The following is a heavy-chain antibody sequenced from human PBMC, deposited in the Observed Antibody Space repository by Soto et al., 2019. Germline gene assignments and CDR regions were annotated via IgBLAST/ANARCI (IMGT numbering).Heavy chain of an antibody. D-gene: IGHD5-18*01. V-gene: IGHV4-59*01. CDR2: IYYSGST. Sequence: PSETLSLTCTVSGGSISSYYWSWIRQPPGKGLEWIGYIYYSGSTNYNPSHKSRVTISVDTSKNQFSLKLSSLTAADTAVYYWARRYGKNAFDIWGQGTMVTVSS. J-gene: IGHJ3*02. CDR1: GGSISSYY. CDR3: ARRYGKNAFDI.